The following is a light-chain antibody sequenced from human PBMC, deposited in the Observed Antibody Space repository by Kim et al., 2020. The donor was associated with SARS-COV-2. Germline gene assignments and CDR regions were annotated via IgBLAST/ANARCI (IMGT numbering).Light chain of an antibody. V-gene: IGLV3-1*01. CDR2: QDS. CDR3: QAWDSSTHVV. J-gene: IGLJ2*01. CDR1: KLGDKY. Sequence: YELTQPPSVSVSPGQTASITCSGDKLGDKYACWYQQKPGQSPVLVIYQDSKRPSGIPERFSGSNSGNTATLTISGTQAMDEADYYCQAWDSSTHVVFGGGTQLTVL.